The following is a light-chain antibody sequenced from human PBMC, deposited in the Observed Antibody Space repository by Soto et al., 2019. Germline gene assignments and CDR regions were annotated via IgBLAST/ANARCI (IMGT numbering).Light chain of an antibody. CDR2: GTS. CDR3: QRYGSSPLYA. J-gene: IGKJ2*01. Sequence: EIVLTQSPGTLSLSPGERATFSCRASQSVNSDYLAWYQQRPGLAPRLLIYGTSNRATGIPDRFSGSGSGTDCTLTINTLEPEDFAVYYCQRYGSSPLYAFGQGTKLEIK. V-gene: IGKV3-20*01. CDR1: QSVNSDY.